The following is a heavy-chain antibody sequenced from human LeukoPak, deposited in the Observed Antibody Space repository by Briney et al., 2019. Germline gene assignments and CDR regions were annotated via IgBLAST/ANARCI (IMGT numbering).Heavy chain of an antibody. CDR1: GLTFNNYA. CDR3: GRDQGYGGNSIDS. J-gene: IGHJ4*02. Sequence: GGSLRLSCAVSGLTFNNYAMSWVRQAPGKGLEWVSAISKSGDHTYYAASAKGRFTIYRDNSKNTQYLQMNSLRAEDTAVYYCGRDQGYGGNSIDSWGQGTLVTVSS. V-gene: IGHV3-23*01. CDR2: ISKSGDHT. D-gene: IGHD4-23*01.